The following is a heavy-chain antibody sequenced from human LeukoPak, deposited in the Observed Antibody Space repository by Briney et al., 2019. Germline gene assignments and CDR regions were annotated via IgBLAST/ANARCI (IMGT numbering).Heavy chain of an antibody. CDR1: GFTVSSNY. J-gene: IGHJ4*02. D-gene: IGHD1-26*01. CDR2: IYSGGTT. V-gene: IGHV3-53*01. CDR3: ASQWELRY. Sequence: GESLRLSCAASGFTVSSNYMNWVRQAPGKGLEWVSVIYSGGTTYYADSVKGRFTISRDSSKNTLYLQMNSLRAEDTAVYYCASQWELRYWGQGTLVTVSS.